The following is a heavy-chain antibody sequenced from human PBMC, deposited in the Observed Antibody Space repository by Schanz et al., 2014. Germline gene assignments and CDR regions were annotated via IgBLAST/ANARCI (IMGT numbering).Heavy chain of an antibody. Sequence: QVQLVQSGAEVKKPGSSVKVSCKASGGTFSSFGINWVRQAPGQGLEWMGRIIPSLGLAKYEQKFQDKVTITADTSTTTAYMELSGLRSEDTAVYYCARDRLECGAECYSVEVFEIWGHGTLVIVAS. D-gene: IGHD2-21*01. V-gene: IGHV1-69*04. J-gene: IGHJ4*01. CDR1: GGTFSSFG. CDR3: ARDRLECGAECYSVEVFEI. CDR2: IIPSLGLA.